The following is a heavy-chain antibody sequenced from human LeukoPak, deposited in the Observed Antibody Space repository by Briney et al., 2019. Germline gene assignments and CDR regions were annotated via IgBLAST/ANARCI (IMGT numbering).Heavy chain of an antibody. D-gene: IGHD3-10*01. V-gene: IGHV4-59*11. CDR2: IYYSGSP. CDR1: GGSISNHY. J-gene: IGHJ5*02. Sequence: SETLSLTCTVSGGSISNHYWSWIRQPPGKGLEWIGYIYYSGSPNYNPSLRSRVTISVDTSKNQFSLKLTSVTAADTAVYYCARERSMVRGVSWFDPWGQGTLVTVSS. CDR3: ARERSMVRGVSWFDP.